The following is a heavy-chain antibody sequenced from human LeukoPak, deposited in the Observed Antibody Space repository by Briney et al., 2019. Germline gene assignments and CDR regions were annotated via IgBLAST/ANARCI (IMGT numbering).Heavy chain of an antibody. V-gene: IGHV3-33*01. CDR1: GFTFRSYG. D-gene: IGHD5-24*01. Sequence: GGSLRLSCAASGFTFRSYGMHWVRQAPGKGLEWVAVIWYDGSNKYYADSVKGRFTISRDNSKNTLDLQMNSLRAEDTAVYFCARARSGDGFNLDYWGQGTLVTVSS. CDR2: IWYDGSNK. J-gene: IGHJ4*02. CDR3: ARARSGDGFNLDY.